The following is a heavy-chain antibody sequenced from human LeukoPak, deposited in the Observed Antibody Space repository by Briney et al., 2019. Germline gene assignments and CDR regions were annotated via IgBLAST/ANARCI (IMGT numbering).Heavy chain of an antibody. CDR2: INPSSGST. CDR3: ARQYNWNPNNWFDP. D-gene: IGHD1-20*01. J-gene: IGHJ5*02. V-gene: IGHV1-46*01. Sequence: ASVKVSCKASGYTFTRHYMHWVRQAPGQGLEWMGIINPSSGSTSYAQKFQGRVTKTRDTSTSTAYMELSSLRSEDTAVYYCARQYNWNPNNWFDPWGQGTLVTVSS. CDR1: GYTFTRHY.